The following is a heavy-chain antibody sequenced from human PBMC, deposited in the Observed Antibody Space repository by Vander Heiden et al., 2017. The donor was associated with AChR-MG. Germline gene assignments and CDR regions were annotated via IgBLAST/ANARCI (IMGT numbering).Heavy chain of an antibody. J-gene: IGHJ4*02. D-gene: IGHD2-15*01. Sequence: EVQLVESGGGLVKPGGSLRLSCAASGFTFSNAWMSWVRQAPGKGLEWVGRIKSKTDGGTTDYAAPVKGRFTISRDDSKNTLYLQMNSLKTEDTAVYYCTTGIVVVVAATPRDYWGQGTLVTVSS. V-gene: IGHV3-15*01. CDR1: GFTFSNAW. CDR2: IKSKTDGGTT. CDR3: TTGIVVVVAATPRDY.